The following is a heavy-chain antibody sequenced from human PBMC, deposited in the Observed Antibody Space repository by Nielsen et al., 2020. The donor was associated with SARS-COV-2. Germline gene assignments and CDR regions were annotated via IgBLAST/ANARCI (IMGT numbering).Heavy chain of an antibody. CDR3: AKGLRGPDAFDI. CDR1: GFTFSSYA. J-gene: IGHJ3*02. CDR2: ISGSGGST. Sequence: GGSLRLSCAASGFTFSSYAMSWVRQAPGKGLEWVSAISGSGGSTYYADSVKGRFTISRDNSKNTLYLQMNSLRAEDTAAYYCAKGLRGPDAFDIWGQGTMVTVSS. V-gene: IGHV3-23*01. D-gene: IGHD5/OR15-5a*01.